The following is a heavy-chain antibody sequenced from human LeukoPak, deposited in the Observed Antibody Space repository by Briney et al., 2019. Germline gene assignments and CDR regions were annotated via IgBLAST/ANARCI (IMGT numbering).Heavy chain of an antibody. D-gene: IGHD3-10*01. J-gene: IGHJ6*03. CDR1: GFTFSSYS. Sequence: GGSLRLSCAASGFTFSSYSMHWVRQAPGKGLEWVAVISYDGSNKYYADSVKGRFTISRDNSKNTLYLQMNSLRTEDTAVYYCVCWLGGDHNYMDVWGKGTKVTVSS. V-gene: IGHV3-30*03. CDR2: ISYDGSNK. CDR3: VCWLGGDHNYMDV.